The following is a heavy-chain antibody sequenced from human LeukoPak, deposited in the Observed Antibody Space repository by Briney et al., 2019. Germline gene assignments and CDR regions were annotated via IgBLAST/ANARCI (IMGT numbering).Heavy chain of an antibody. V-gene: IGHV4-4*07. D-gene: IGHD3-16*01. Sequence: SETLSLTCTVSGGSISSYYWNWIRQPAGKGLEWIGRIYTSGSTYYNPSLKSRATISVDTSKNQFSLKLRSVTAADTAVYYCARVEAETFDYYYYMDIWGKGTTVTVSS. CDR3: ARVEAETFDYYYYMDI. CDR2: IYTSGST. J-gene: IGHJ6*03. CDR1: GGSISSYY.